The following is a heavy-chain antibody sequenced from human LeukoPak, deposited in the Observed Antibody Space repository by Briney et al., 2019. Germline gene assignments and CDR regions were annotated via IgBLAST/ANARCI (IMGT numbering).Heavy chain of an antibody. J-gene: IGHJ5*02. V-gene: IGHV5-10-1*01. CDR2: IDPSNSYT. D-gene: IGHD2-2*01. Sequence: PGESLKISCKGSGYSFISYWISWVRQMPGKGLEWMGNIDPSNSYTNYSPSFQGHVTISADKSISTAYLQWSSLKASDTAMYYCARHWGYCTSTSCPNWFDPWGQGTLVTVSS. CDR1: GYSFISYW. CDR3: ARHWGYCTSTSCPNWFDP.